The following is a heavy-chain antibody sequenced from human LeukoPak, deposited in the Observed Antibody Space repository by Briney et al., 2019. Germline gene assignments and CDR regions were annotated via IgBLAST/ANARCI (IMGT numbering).Heavy chain of an antibody. D-gene: IGHD3-16*01. V-gene: IGHV4-34*01. J-gene: IGHJ4*02. CDR3: ARWGFGWGPDFDY. Sequence: PSETLSLTCAVYGGSFSGYYWSWIRQPPGKGLEWIGEINHSGSTNYNPSLKSRVTISVDTSKTQFSLKLSSVTAADTAVYYCARWGFGWGPDFDYWGQGTLVTVSS. CDR1: GGSFSGYY. CDR2: INHSGST.